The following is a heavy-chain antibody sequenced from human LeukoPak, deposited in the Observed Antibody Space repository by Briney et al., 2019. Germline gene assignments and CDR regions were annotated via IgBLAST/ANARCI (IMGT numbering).Heavy chain of an antibody. D-gene: IGHD5-12*01. V-gene: IGHV1-69*13. Sequence: GASVKVSCKASGGTFSSYAISWVRQAPGQGLEWMGGIIPIFGTASYAQKFQGRVTITADESTSTAYMELSSLRSEDTAVYYCARSYSGYVNWFDPWGQGTLVTVSS. CDR1: GGTFSSYA. J-gene: IGHJ5*02. CDR3: ARSYSGYVNWFDP. CDR2: IIPIFGTA.